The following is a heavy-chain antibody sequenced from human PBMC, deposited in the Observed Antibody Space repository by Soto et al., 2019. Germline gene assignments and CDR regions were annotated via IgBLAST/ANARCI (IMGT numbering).Heavy chain of an antibody. CDR2: LNPYNGKT. J-gene: IGHJ4*02. D-gene: IGHD6-6*01. CDR3: ARVSSIAARRSFDS. V-gene: IGHV1-8*01. Sequence: EASVKVSCKASGYTFTSHDINWVRQATGQGLEWMGWLNPYNGKTAYAQTFQGRVTMTWNATTGTVYLELSSLRSEDTAMYYCARVSSIAARRSFDSWGQGTLVTVSS. CDR1: GYTFTSHD.